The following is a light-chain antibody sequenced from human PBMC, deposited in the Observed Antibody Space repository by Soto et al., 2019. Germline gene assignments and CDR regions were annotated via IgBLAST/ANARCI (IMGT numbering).Light chain of an antibody. CDR1: SSDVGSSNL. Sequence: QSALTQPASVSGSPGQSITISCTGTSSDVGSSNLVSWYQHHPGKDPKLIIYEAIKRPSGVSDRFSGSKSGNTASLTISGLQGDDESDYYCCSYASGGTYLFRSGTKVTVL. CDR2: EAI. J-gene: IGLJ1*01. CDR3: CSYASGGTYL. V-gene: IGLV2-23*01.